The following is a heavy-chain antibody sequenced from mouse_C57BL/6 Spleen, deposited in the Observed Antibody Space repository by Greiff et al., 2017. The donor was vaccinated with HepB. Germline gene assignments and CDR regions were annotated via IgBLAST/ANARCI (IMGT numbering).Heavy chain of an antibody. Sequence: VNVVESGAELVRPGASVTLSCKASGYTFTDYEMHWVKQTPVHGLEWIGAIGPETGGTAYNQKFKGKAILTADKSSSTAYMELRSLTSEDSAVYYCTRPRYGSSYEFAYWGQGTLVTVSA. CDR3: TRPRYGSSYEFAY. J-gene: IGHJ3*01. V-gene: IGHV1-15*01. D-gene: IGHD1-1*01. CDR1: GYTFTDYE. CDR2: IGPETGGT.